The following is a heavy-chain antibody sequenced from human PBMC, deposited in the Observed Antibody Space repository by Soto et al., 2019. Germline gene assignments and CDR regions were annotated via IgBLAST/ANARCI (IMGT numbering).Heavy chain of an antibody. D-gene: IGHD4-17*01. V-gene: IGHV4-59*11. Sequence: SETLPLSCTVSGGSISSHDCSRIRQPPGKGLECIGFIYYSGATNNNPSLKSRVTISVDTSKNQFSLKLSSVTAADTAVYYCARGDGLYGGNSPPFDYWGQGTLVTVSS. CDR2: IYYSGAT. CDR1: GGSISSHD. CDR3: ARGDGLYGGNSPPFDY. J-gene: IGHJ4*02.